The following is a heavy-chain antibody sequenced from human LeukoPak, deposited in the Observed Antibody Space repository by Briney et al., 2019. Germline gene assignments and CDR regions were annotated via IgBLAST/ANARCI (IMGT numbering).Heavy chain of an antibody. D-gene: IGHD3-10*01. V-gene: IGHV4-34*01. Sequence: SETLSLTCAVYGGSFSGYYWSWIRQPPGKGLEWIGEINHGGSTYYNPSLKSRVTISVDTSKNQFSLKLSSVTAADTAVYYCARRNYYGSGSYLYYYYGMDVWGQGTTVTVSS. CDR1: GGSFSGYY. CDR3: ARRNYYGSGSYLYYYYGMDV. J-gene: IGHJ6*02. CDR2: INHGGST.